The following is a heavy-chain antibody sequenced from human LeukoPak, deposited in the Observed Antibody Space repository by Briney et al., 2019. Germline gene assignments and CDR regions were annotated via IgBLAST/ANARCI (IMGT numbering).Heavy chain of an antibody. J-gene: IGHJ2*01. Sequence: GASVKVSCTTSGFTFTSYAVHWVRQAPGQTFQWLGCINGGNGRARYSEKFRGRVTITRDTSTGTAYMDLGSLTSQDTAVYYCARGDWRWYFDLWGRGTLVTVSS. D-gene: IGHD2-21*01. CDR1: GFTFTSYA. CDR3: ARGDWRWYFDL. CDR2: INGGNGRA. V-gene: IGHV1-3*01.